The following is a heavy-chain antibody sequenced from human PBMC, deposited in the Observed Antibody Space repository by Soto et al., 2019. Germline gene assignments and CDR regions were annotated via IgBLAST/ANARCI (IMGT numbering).Heavy chain of an antibody. Sequence: QVQLQESGPGLVKPSETLSLTCTVSGGSISSYYWSWIRQPPGKGLEWIGYIYYSGSTNYNPSLKSRVTISVDTSKNQFSLKLSSVTAADTAVYYCASLRVSPSGRLGLKGYYFDYWGQGTLVTVSS. CDR3: ASLRVSPSGRLGLKGYYFDY. CDR1: GGSISSYY. CDR2: IYYSGST. D-gene: IGHD4-17*01. V-gene: IGHV4-59*01. J-gene: IGHJ4*02.